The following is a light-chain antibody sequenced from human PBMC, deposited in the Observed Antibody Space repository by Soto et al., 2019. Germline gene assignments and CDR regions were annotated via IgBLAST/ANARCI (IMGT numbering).Light chain of an antibody. CDR3: QRYYSAPIT. Sequence: DIVMTQSPDSLAVSLGERATFNCKSSQSVLSSSNNKNYLAWFQHKPGQPPKQVIYWASTRESGVPDRFSGSGSGPDFTLTISSLQAEDLSIYYCQRYYSAPITFGGGTKVEI. J-gene: IGKJ4*01. CDR2: WAS. V-gene: IGKV4-1*01. CDR1: QSVLSSSNNKNY.